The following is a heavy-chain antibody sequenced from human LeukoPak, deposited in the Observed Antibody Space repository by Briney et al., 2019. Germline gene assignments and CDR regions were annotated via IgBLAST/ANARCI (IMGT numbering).Heavy chain of an antibody. CDR2: IRSKTYDGTA. J-gene: IGHJ4*02. Sequence: GGSLRLSCTASGFTFRDYALTWFRQAPGKGLEWVGFIRSKTYDGTAEYAASVKGRFTISRDDSKSTAYLEMNSLKPEDIAVYYCSGYYPLADFFHYWGQGTLVTVSS. V-gene: IGHV3-49*03. D-gene: IGHD3-22*01. CDR1: GFTFRDYA. CDR3: SGYYPLADFFHY.